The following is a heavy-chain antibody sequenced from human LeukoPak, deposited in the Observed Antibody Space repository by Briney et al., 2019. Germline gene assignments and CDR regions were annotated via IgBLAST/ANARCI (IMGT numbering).Heavy chain of an antibody. CDR1: GFTFSSYA. CDR3: AKARYCYDSSGYEGYYFDC. J-gene: IGHJ4*02. D-gene: IGHD3-22*01. Sequence: GGSLRLSCAASGFTFSSYAMHWVRQAPGKGLEWVSAISGTGGNTYYADSVKGRFTISRDNSKNTLYLQMNSLRAEDTAVYFCAKARYCYDSSGYEGYYFDCWGQGTLVSVCS. V-gene: IGHV3-23*01. CDR2: ISGTGGNT.